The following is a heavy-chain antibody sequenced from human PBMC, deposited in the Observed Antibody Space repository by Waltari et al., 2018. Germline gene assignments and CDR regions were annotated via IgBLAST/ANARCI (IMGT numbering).Heavy chain of an antibody. CDR2: IRYDGSNK. D-gene: IGHD6-19*01. V-gene: IGHV3-30*02. CDR1: GFTFSSYG. Sequence: QVQLVESGGCVVQPGGSLRLSCAASGFTFSSYGMHWVRQAPGKWLEGVAFIRYDGSNKYDADSLKGRFIISRDNSKNTLYLQMNSLKAEYTAGYYCAKELRVATIHSSGWSRFDYWGQGTLVTVSS. J-gene: IGHJ4*02. CDR3: AKELRVATIHSSGWSRFDY.